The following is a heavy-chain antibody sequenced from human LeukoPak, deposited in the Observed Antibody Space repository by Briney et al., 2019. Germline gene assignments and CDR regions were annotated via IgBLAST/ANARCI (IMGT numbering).Heavy chain of an antibody. CDR1: GFTFSSYW. V-gene: IGHV3-7*03. CDR2: INQDGSGK. D-gene: IGHD6-19*01. CDR3: ARDLVAVAGEFDY. Sequence: GGSLRLSCAASGFTFSSYWMSWVRQAPGKGLEWVAHINQDGSGKHYVDSVKGRFTIPRDKAKTSLSLQMNSLSAEDTAVYLCARDLVAVAGEFDYWGQGTLVTVSS. J-gene: IGHJ4*02.